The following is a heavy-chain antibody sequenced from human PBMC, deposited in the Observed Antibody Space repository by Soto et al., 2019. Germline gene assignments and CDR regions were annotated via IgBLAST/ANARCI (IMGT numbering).Heavy chain of an antibody. J-gene: IGHJ4*02. CDR3: ARFSGSGSYYFDY. D-gene: IGHD3-10*01. CDR2: MYHSGST. Sequence: SETLSLTCAVSGGSISSGGYSWSWIRQPPGKGLEWIGYMYHSGSTYYNPSLKSRVTISIDRSKNQFSLKLSSVTAADTAVYYCARFSGSGSYYFDYWGQGTLVTVSS. CDR1: GGSISSGGYS. V-gene: IGHV4-30-2*01.